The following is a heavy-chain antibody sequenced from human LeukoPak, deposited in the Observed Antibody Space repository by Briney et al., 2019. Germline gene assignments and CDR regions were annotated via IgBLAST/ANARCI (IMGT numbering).Heavy chain of an antibody. Sequence: PGGSLRLSCAASGFTVSNNYMSWVRQAPGEGLEWVSLIYSGGSRYYADSVKGRFTISRDNSKNTLYLQMNSLRADDTAVYYCASYSSLDYWGQGAPVTVSS. CDR2: IYSGGSR. CDR1: GFTVSNNY. V-gene: IGHV3-53*01. J-gene: IGHJ4*02. D-gene: IGHD3-22*01. CDR3: ASYSSLDY.